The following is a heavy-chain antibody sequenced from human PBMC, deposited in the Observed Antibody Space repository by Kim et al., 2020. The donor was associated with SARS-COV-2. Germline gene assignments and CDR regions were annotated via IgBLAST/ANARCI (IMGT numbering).Heavy chain of an antibody. CDR1: GGSISSSSYY. Sequence: SETLSLTCTVSGGSISSSSYYWGWIRQPPGKGLEWIGSIYYSGSTYYNPSLKSRVTISVDTSKNQFSLKLSSVTAADTAVYYCASPIYYYGSGSYYYYFDYWGQGTLVTVSS. D-gene: IGHD3-10*01. CDR3: ASPIYYYGSGSYYYYFDY. V-gene: IGHV4-39*01. CDR2: IYYSGST. J-gene: IGHJ4*02.